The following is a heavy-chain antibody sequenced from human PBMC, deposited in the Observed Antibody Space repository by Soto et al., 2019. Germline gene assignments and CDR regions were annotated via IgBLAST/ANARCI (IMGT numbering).Heavy chain of an antibody. CDR3: AVDIVVVPAAMFGNNGMDV. D-gene: IGHD2-2*03. CDR1: GYTFTSYG. J-gene: IGHJ6*02. V-gene: IGHV1-18*01. Sequence: EASVKVSCKASGYTFTSYGISWVRQAPGQGLEWMGWISAYNGNTNYAQKLQGRVTMTTDTSTSTAYMELRSLRSDDTAVYYCAVDIVVVPAAMFGNNGMDVWGQGTTVTVSS. CDR2: ISAYNGNT.